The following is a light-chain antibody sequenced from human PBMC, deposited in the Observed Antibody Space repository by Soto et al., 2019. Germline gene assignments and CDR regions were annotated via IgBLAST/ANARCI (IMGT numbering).Light chain of an antibody. Sequence: QPVLTQPPSVSGAPGQRVTISCTGSSSNIGAGYDVHWYQQLPGTAPKLLIYVNSNRPSGVPDRFSGSKSGTSASLAITGLQAEDEADYYCQSYDSSLSVSLFGGGTKLTVL. CDR3: QSYDSSLSVSL. CDR1: SSNIGAGYD. CDR2: VNS. V-gene: IGLV1-40*01. J-gene: IGLJ2*01.